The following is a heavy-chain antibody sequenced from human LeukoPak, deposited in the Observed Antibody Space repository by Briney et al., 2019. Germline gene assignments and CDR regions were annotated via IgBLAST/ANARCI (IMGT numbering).Heavy chain of an antibody. Sequence: ASVKVSCKASGYTFTSYGISWVRQAPGQGLEWMGWISAYNGNTNYAQKLQGRVTMTTDTSTSTACMELRSLRSDDTAVYYCARQRVGATSDYWGQGTLVTVSS. CDR1: GYTFTSYG. D-gene: IGHD1-26*01. CDR3: ARQRVGATSDY. CDR2: ISAYNGNT. V-gene: IGHV1-18*01. J-gene: IGHJ4*02.